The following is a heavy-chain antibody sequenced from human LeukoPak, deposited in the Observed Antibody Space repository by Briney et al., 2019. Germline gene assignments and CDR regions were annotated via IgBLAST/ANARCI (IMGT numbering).Heavy chain of an antibody. CDR3: ARGAATYYDFWSGYYRDYYYYYMDV. Sequence: SETLSLTCTVSGGSISSYYWSWIRQPPGKGLEWIGYIYYSGSTNYNPSLKSRVTISVDTSKNQFSLMLSSVTAADTAVYYCARGAATYYDFWSGYYRDYYYYYMDVWGKGTTVTVSS. V-gene: IGHV4-59*01. CDR2: IYYSGST. CDR1: GGSISSYY. D-gene: IGHD3-3*01. J-gene: IGHJ6*03.